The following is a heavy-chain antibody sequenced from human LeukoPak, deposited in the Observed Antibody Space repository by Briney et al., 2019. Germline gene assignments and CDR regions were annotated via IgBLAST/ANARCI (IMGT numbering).Heavy chain of an antibody. V-gene: IGHV3-7*01. J-gene: IGHJ4*02. CDR3: ARDLAGHYYGSGSSFDY. CDR2: IREDGSEK. D-gene: IGHD3-10*01. CDR1: GFTFGDYA. Sequence: PGGSLRLSCTASGFTFGDYAMSWFRQAPGKGLEWVANIREDGSEKYYVDSVKGQFTISRDNAKNSLFLQMDSLRAEDTAVYYCARDLAGHYYGSGSSFDYWGQGTLVTVS.